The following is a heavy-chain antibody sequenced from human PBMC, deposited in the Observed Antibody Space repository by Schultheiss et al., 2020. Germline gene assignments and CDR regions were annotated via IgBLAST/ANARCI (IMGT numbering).Heavy chain of an antibody. D-gene: IGHD2-2*01. Sequence: GGSLRLSCAASGFTFSNAWMSWVRQAPGKGLEWVGRIKSKTDGGSTEYTASVKGRFTISRDDSKDMLYLQMNSLKTDDTAVYYCTTGNAVPLPDYWGQGTLVNVYS. CDR3: TTGNAVPLPDY. CDR1: GFTFSNAW. J-gene: IGHJ4*02. CDR2: IKSKTDGGST. V-gene: IGHV3-15*01.